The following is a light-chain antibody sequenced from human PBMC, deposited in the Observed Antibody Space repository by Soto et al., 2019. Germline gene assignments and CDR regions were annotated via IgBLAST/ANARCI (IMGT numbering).Light chain of an antibody. Sequence: EIVLTQSPGTLSLSPGERATLSCRASQSVTSTYLAWYQQKPGQAPRLLIYGASSRATGIPDRFSGSGSGTVFTLTISILEPEDFAVYYCHQYGISPFGGGTKVEIK. CDR3: HQYGISP. J-gene: IGKJ4*01. CDR2: GAS. V-gene: IGKV3-20*01. CDR1: QSVTSTY.